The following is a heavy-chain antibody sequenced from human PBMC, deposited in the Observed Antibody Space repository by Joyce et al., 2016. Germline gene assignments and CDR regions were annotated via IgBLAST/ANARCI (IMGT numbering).Heavy chain of an antibody. CDR1: FTFTSYP. CDR2: ITSGSSGSTDI. V-gene: IGHV3-21*01. CDR3: ARGRLAEGALYFDY. D-gene: IGHD6-19*01. Sequence: DVQLVESGGGLVKPGGSLRLSCVFTFTSYPMHWVRQAPGKGLEWDTSITSGSSGSTDIYYADSLKGRFTISRDNAKNSLFLQMNSLRAEDTAVYYCARGRLAEGALYFDYWGQGTLVTVSS. J-gene: IGHJ4*02.